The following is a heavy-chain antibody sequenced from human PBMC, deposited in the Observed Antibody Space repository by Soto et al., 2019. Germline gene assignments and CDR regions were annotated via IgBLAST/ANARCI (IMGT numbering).Heavy chain of an antibody. Sequence: QLQLQESGPGLVKPSETLSLTCTVSGGSMSSSSYYWGWIGQPPGKGLEWIGSIYYSGYTYYNPSLKSRVTLSVDTSKNQFSLKLSSVTAADTAVYYCARHNGPLYVGYYNDMDVWGQGTTVTVAS. CDR3: ARHNGPLYVGYYNDMDV. CDR1: GGSMSSSSYY. J-gene: IGHJ6*02. D-gene: IGHD3-16*01. V-gene: IGHV4-39*01. CDR2: IYYSGYT.